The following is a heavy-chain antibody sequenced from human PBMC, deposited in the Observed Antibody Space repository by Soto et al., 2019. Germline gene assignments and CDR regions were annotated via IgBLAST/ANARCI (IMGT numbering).Heavy chain of an antibody. CDR1: GGSISGHY. D-gene: IGHD6-19*01. CDR3: ARVGSSGWSPDY. J-gene: IGHJ4*02. V-gene: IGHV4-59*11. CDR2: IFYSGSTTY. Sequence: PSETLSLTCTVSGGSISGHYWSWIRQPPGEGMEWIGYIFYSGSTTYNNNPSLKSRVTISVDTSKNQFSLSLSSVTAADTAVYYCARVGSSGWSPDYWGQGTLVTVSS.